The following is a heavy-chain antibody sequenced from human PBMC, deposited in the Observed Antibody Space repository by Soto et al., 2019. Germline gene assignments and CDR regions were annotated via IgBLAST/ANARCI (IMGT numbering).Heavy chain of an antibody. Sequence: QLQLQESGPGLVKPSETLSLTCNVSGVSIISTSYYWGWVRQPPGKGLEYIGYIYYSGSSYYNPSLKSRVTISVDTPKRQVSLRLRSVTAADTAVYYCARHQGWYADYWGQGTLVTVSS. CDR2: IYYSGSS. CDR3: ARHQGWYADY. CDR1: GVSIISTSYY. V-gene: IGHV4-39*01. D-gene: IGHD2-15*01. J-gene: IGHJ4*02.